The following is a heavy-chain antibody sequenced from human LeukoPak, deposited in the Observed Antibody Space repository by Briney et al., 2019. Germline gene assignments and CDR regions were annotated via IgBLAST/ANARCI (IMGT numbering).Heavy chain of an antibody. J-gene: IGHJ4*02. V-gene: IGHV3-7*01. CDR3: ARARTGYYYDNSGYYYFDY. Sequence: GGSLRLSCAASGFTFSSYWMSWVRQAPGKGLEWVAKIKQDGSEKYYADSVKGRFTISRDNTKNSLYLQMNSLRAEDTAVYYCARARTGYYYDNSGYYYFDYWGQGTLVTVSS. D-gene: IGHD3-22*01. CDR2: IKQDGSEK. CDR1: GFTFSSYW.